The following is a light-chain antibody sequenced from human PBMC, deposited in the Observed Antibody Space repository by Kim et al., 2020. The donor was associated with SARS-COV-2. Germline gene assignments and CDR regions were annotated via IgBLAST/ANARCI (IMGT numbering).Light chain of an antibody. Sequence: QTVVTKEPSFSVSPGGTVTLTCGLSSGSVSTSYYPNWFQQTPGQAPRTLIYNTNTRSSGVPDRFSGSILGNKAALTITGAQADDESDYYCVLYVGSGIWVFCCWTQLTVL. J-gene: IGLJ3*02. CDR2: NTN. V-gene: IGLV8-61*01. CDR1: SGSVSTSYY. CDR3: VLYVGSGIWV.